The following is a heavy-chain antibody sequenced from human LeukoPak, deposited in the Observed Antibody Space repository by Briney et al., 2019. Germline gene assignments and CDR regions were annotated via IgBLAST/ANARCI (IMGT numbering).Heavy chain of an antibody. CDR3: ARCPRLDSSGWYYGAFDI. V-gene: IGHV1-2*06. J-gene: IGHJ3*02. CDR1: GYTFTGYY. D-gene: IGHD6-19*01. Sequence: ASVKVSCKASGYTFTGYYMHWVRQAPGQGLEWMGRINPNSGDTNYAQKFQGRVTMTRDTSISTAYMELGRLRSDDTAVYYCARCPRLDSSGWYYGAFDIWGQGTMVTVSS. CDR2: INPNSGDT.